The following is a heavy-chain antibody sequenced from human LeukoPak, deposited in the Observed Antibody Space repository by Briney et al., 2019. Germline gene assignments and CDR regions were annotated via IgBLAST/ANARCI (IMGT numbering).Heavy chain of an antibody. CDR1: GYTFTGYY. D-gene: IGHD6-19*01. J-gene: IGHJ4*02. V-gene: IGHV1-2*02. CDR3: AKEYSSGWSRFDY. CDR2: INPNSGGA. Sequence: ASVKVSCKASGYTFTGYYIHWVRQAPGQGLEWMGWINPNSGGANYAQKFQGRVTMTRDTSISTAYMELSRLISDDTAVYYCAKEYSSGWSRFDYWGQGTLVTVSS.